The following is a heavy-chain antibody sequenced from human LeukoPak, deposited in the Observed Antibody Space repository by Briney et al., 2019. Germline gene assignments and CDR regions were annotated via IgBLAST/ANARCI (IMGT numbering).Heavy chain of an antibody. CDR3: AKDISPTYSSSWSLDY. CDR2: IHFDGSIK. J-gene: IGHJ4*02. D-gene: IGHD6-13*01. CDR1: GFTFSSYG. V-gene: IGHV3-30*02. Sequence: GGSLRLSCAASGFTFSSYGMHWVRQAPGKGLEWVAAIHFDGSIKYYGDSVMGRFPISRDDSRSTLYLQMNSLRAEDMALYYCAKDISPTYSSSWSLDYWGQGTLVTVSS.